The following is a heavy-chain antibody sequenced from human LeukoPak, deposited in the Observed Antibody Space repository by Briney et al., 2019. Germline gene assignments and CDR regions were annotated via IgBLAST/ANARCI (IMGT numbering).Heavy chain of an antibody. CDR3: AKGRGISLGFDY. J-gene: IGHJ4*02. CDR2: ISWNSGSI. D-gene: IGHD2-15*01. CDR1: GFTFDDYA. V-gene: IGHV3-9*01. Sequence: PTGRSLRLSCAASGFTFDDYAMHWVRQAPGKGLEWVSGISWNSGSIGYADSVKGRFTISRDNAKNSLYLQMNSLRAEDTALYYCAKGRGISLGFDYWGQGTLVTVSS.